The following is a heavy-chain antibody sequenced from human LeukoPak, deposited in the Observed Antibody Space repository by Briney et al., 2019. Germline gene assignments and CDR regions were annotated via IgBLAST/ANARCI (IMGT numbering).Heavy chain of an antibody. CDR3: ARYGSGSYYTPPDY. D-gene: IGHD3-10*01. CDR2: IYRSGST. Sequence: SETLSLTCTVSGYSISSGYYWGWIRQPAGKGLEWIGSIYRSGSTYYNPSLKSRVTISLDTSKNQFSLKLSSVTAADTAVYYCARYGSGSYYTPPDYWGQGTLVTVSS. V-gene: IGHV4-38-2*02. J-gene: IGHJ4*02. CDR1: GYSISSGYY.